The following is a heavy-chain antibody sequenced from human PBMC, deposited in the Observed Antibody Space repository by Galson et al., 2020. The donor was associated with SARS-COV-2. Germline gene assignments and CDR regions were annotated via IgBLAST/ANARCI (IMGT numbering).Heavy chain of an antibody. Sequence: ASVKVSCEASGYTFTGYHIHWVRQAPGQGLEWVGWVNPNRGDTDYAQKFQGRVTMTRDTSLNAVYMDLSGLRSDDTAVYYCARDRTPFSYGSRGAFDIWGQGTMVTVSS. CDR2: VNPNRGDT. CDR3: ARDRTPFSYGSRGAFDI. D-gene: IGHD5-18*01. J-gene: IGHJ3*02. CDR1: GYTFTGYH. V-gene: IGHV1-2*02.